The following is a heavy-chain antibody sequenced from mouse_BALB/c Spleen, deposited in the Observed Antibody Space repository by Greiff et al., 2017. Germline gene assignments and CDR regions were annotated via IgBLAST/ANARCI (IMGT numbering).Heavy chain of an antibody. V-gene: IGHV5-12-2*01. Sequence: VQLVESGGGLVQPGGSLKLSCAASGFTFSSYTMSWVRQTPEKRLEWVAYISNGGGSTYYPDTVKGRFTISRDNAKNTLYLQMSSLKSEDTAMYYCARPNDYDAWFAYWGQGTLGTVSA. J-gene: IGHJ3*01. CDR3: ARPNDYDAWFAY. CDR2: ISNGGGST. CDR1: GFTFSSYT. D-gene: IGHD2-4*01.